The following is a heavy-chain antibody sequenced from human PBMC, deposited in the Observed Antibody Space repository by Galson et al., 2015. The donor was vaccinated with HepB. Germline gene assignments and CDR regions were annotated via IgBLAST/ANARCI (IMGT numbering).Heavy chain of an antibody. CDR2: ISYDGSNK. D-gene: IGHD4-17*01. CDR1: GFTFSSYA. V-gene: IGHV3-30*04. J-gene: IGHJ4*02. CDR3: ASHVRQYFDY. Sequence: SLRLSCAASGFTFSSYAMHWVRQAPGKGLEWVAVISYDGSNKYYADSVKGRFTISRDSSKNTLYLQMNSLRAEDTAVYYCASHVRQYFDYWGQGTLVTVSS.